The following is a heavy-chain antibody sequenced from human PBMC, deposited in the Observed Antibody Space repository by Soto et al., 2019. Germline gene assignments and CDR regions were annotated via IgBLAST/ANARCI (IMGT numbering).Heavy chain of an antibody. CDR1: GGTFSSYT. CDR3: ARDRAAAGNWDYYYGMDV. Sequence: SVKVSCKASGGTFSSYTISWVRQAPGQGLEWMGRIIPILGIANYAQKFQGRVTITADKSTSTAYMELSSLRSEDTAVYYCARDRAAAGNWDYYYGMDVWGQGTTVTVSS. CDR2: IIPILGIA. J-gene: IGHJ6*02. V-gene: IGHV1-69*04. D-gene: IGHD6-13*01.